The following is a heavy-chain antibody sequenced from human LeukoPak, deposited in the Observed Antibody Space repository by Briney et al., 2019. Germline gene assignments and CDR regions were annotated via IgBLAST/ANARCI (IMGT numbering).Heavy chain of an antibody. Sequence: SETLSLTCTVSGGSISSGGYYWSWIRQHPGKGLEWIGYIYYSGSTYYNPSLKSRVTISVDTSKNQFSLKLSSVTAADTAVYYCARDWHDYGGYDYYYYGMDVWGQGTTVTVSS. CDR1: GGSISSGGYY. CDR3: ARDWHDYGGYDYYYYGMDV. V-gene: IGHV4-31*03. CDR2: IYYSGST. D-gene: IGHD4-17*01. J-gene: IGHJ6*02.